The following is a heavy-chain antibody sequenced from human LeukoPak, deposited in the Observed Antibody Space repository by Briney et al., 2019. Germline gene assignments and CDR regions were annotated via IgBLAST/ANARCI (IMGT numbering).Heavy chain of an antibody. CDR2: IKQDGSEK. CDR3: ARYYYYYMDV. V-gene: IGHV3-7*01. CDR1: GFTFSVYW. J-gene: IGHJ6*03. Sequence: GGSLRLSCAASGFTFSVYWMTWVRQAPGKGLEWVATIKQDGSEKYYVDSVKGRFTVSKDNAKNSLYLQINSLRAEDTAVYYCARYYYYYMDVWGKGTTVTVSS.